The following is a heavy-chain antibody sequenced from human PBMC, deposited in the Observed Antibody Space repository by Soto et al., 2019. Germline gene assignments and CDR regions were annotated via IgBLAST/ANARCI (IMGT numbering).Heavy chain of an antibody. CDR2: IIPILGIA. V-gene: IGHV1-69*04. CDR1: GGTFSSYT. J-gene: IGHJ6*03. CDR3: ARELQAALVPAAIYYYMDV. Sequence: GASVKVSCKASGGTFSSYTISWVRQAPGQGLEWMGRIIPILGIANYAQKFQGRVTITADKSTSTAYMELSSLRSEDTAVYYCARELQAALVPAAIYYYMDVWGKGTTVTVSS. D-gene: IGHD2-2*01.